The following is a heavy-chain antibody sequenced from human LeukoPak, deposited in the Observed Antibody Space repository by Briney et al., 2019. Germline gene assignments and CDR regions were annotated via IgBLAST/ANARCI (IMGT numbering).Heavy chain of an antibody. CDR3: ASDSSGYYDPYAFDI. J-gene: IGHJ3*02. Sequence: SETLPLTCTVSGGSISSSSYYWGLIRQPPGKGPEWIGSIYYSGSTYYNPSLKSRVTISVDTSKNQFSLKLSSVTAADTAVYYCASDSSGYYDPYAFDIWGQGTMVTVSS. V-gene: IGHV4-39*01. CDR2: IYYSGST. D-gene: IGHD3-22*01. CDR1: GGSISSSSYY.